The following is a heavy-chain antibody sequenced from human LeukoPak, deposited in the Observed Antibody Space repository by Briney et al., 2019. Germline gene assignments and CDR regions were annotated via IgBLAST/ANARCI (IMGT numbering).Heavy chain of an antibody. CDR2: ISGSGGVT. V-gene: IGHV3-23*01. D-gene: IGHD1-26*01. CDR1: GITLSNYG. Sequence: GGSLRLSCAVSGITLSNYGMSWVRQAPGKGLEWVSAISGSGGVTYYADSVRGRFTISRDNSKYTLYLQMTSLRAEDTAVYFCAKERWELQGEFFHYYGMDVWGQGTTVTVSS. J-gene: IGHJ6*02. CDR3: AKERWELQGEFFHYYGMDV.